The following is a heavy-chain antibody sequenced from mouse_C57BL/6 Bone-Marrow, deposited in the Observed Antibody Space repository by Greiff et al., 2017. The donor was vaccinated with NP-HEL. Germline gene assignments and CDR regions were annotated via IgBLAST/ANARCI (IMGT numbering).Heavy chain of an antibody. V-gene: IGHV1-42*01. CDR3: ARSRDYGPSFAY. Sequence: EVQLQQSGPELVKPGASVKISCKASGYSFTGYYMNWVKQSPEKSLEWIGEINPSTGGTTYNQKFKAKATLTVDKSSSTAYMQLKSLTSEDSAVYYCARSRDYGPSFAYWGQGTLVTVSA. D-gene: IGHD1-1*02. J-gene: IGHJ3*01. CDR2: INPSTGGT. CDR1: GYSFTGYY.